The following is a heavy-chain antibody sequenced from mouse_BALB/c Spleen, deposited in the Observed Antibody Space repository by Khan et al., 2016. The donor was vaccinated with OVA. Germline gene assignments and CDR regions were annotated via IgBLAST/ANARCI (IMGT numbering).Heavy chain of an antibody. D-gene: IGHD2-1*01. CDR3: ARDGNYMDY. V-gene: IGHV3-1*02. CDR2: IYYSGSI. J-gene: IGHJ4*01. Sequence: EVQLQESGPDLVKPSQSLSLTCTVTGYSITSGYSWHWIRQFPGNQLEWMAYIYYSGSINYNPSLKSRIYITRVTSKNQFFLQLNSVTTEDTATYDCARDGNYMDYWGQGTSVTVSS. CDR1: GYSITSGYS.